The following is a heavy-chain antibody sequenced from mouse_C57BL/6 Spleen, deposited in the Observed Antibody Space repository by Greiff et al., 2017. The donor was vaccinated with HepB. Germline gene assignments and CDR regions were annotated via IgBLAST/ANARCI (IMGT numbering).Heavy chain of an antibody. J-gene: IGHJ2*01. CDR1: GFTFSDYY. V-gene: IGHV5-12*01. CDR2: ISNGGGST. Sequence: DVMLVESGGGLVQPGGSLKLSCAASGFTFSDYYMYWVRQTPEKRLEWVAYISNGGGSTYYPDTVKGRFTISRDNAKNTLYLQMSRLKSEDTAMYYCASGYYFDYWGQGTTLTVSS. CDR3: ASGYYFDY.